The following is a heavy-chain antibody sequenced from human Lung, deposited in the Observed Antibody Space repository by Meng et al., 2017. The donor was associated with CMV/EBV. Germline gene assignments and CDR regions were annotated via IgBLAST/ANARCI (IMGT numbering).Heavy chain of an antibody. CDR2: IPHRGSS. V-gene: IGHV4-4*02. CDR1: GDSITNHNW. Sequence: QGQCRESGPPLVKPSEPPSLTCAVSGDSITNHNWWAWVRQPPGKGLEWIGEIPHRGSSAYNPSLKSRVSMSIDKSKNQLSLKLTSVTAADTAVYHCLRRSGGSVWGQGTLVTVSS. CDR3: LRRSGGSV. D-gene: IGHD3-10*01. J-gene: IGHJ1*01.